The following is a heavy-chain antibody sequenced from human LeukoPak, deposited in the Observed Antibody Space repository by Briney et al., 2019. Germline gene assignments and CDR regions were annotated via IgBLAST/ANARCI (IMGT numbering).Heavy chain of an antibody. CDR1: GFTFDDYA. D-gene: IGHD6-19*01. CDR3: ARALYSSEEGFDY. J-gene: IGHJ4*02. Sequence: LRLSCAASGFTFDDYAMHWVRQAPGKGLEWIGYIYYSGSTNYNPSLKSRVTISVDTSKNQFSLKLSSVTAADTAVYYCARALYSSEEGFDYWGQGTLVTVSS. V-gene: IGHV4-59*01. CDR2: IYYSGST.